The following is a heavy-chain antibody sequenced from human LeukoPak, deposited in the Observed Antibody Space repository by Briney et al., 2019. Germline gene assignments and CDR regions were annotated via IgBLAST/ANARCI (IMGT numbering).Heavy chain of an antibody. V-gene: IGHV3-23*01. CDR3: AKDLYSSSSPRSFDI. J-gene: IGHJ3*02. CDR2: ISGSGGDT. D-gene: IGHD6-6*01. CDR1: GFTFSSYA. Sequence: QTGGSLRLSCAASGFTFSSYAMTWVRQAPGKGLEWVSSISGSGGDTYCADSVKGRFTISRDNSKNTLYLQMNSLRAEDTAVYYCAKDLYSSSSPRSFDIWGQGTMVTVSS.